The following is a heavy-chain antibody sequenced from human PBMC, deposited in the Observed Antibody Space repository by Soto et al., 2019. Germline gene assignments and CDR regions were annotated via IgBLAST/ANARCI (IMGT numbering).Heavy chain of an antibody. Sequence: SETLSLTCTVSDGSISSYYWSWIRQPPGKGLEWIGYIYYSGSTDHNPSLKSRVTISVDTSKNQFSLKLSSVTAADTAVYYCARGANYDSSGYDDAFDIWGQGTMVTVSS. J-gene: IGHJ3*02. D-gene: IGHD3-22*01. CDR3: ARGANYDSSGYDDAFDI. V-gene: IGHV4-59*08. CDR2: IYYSGST. CDR1: DGSISSYY.